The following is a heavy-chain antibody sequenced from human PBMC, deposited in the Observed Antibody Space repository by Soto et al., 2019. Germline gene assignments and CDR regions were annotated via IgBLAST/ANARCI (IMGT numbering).Heavy chain of an antibody. CDR1: GGSISSSSYY. J-gene: IGHJ5*02. Sequence: SETLSLTCTVSGGSISSSSYYWGWIRQPPGKGLEWIGSIYYSGSTYYNPSLKSRVTISVDTSKNQFSLKLSSVTAADTAVYYCARHRGTTPLYDFWSGYYTGGWFDPRGQGTLVTVSS. V-gene: IGHV4-39*01. CDR3: ARHRGTTPLYDFWSGYYTGGWFDP. D-gene: IGHD3-3*01. CDR2: IYYSGST.